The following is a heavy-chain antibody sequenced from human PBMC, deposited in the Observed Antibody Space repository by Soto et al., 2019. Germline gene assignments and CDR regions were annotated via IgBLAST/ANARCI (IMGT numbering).Heavy chain of an antibody. Sequence: QITLKESGPTLVKPTQALTLTCTFSGFSLRTSGVGVGWIRQPPGKALEWLALIYWDDDKRYSPSLKSRLTITKDTSKNQVVHTMTNMDPVDTATYYCAHLFLDAWDFDYWGQGTLVTVSS. J-gene: IGHJ4*02. D-gene: IGHD7-27*01. CDR2: IYWDDDK. CDR3: AHLFLDAWDFDY. V-gene: IGHV2-5*02. CDR1: GFSLRTSGVG.